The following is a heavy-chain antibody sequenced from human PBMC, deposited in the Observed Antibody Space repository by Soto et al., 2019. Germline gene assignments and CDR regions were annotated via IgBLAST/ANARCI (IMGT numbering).Heavy chain of an antibody. V-gene: IGHV3-30*18. CDR3: AKDGYQCGGDCRSWYYFDY. CDR2: ISYDGSNK. D-gene: IGHD2-21*02. J-gene: IGHJ4*02. CDR1: GFTFSSYG. Sequence: GGSLRLSCAASGFTFSSYGMHWVRQAPGKGLEWVAVISYDGSNKYYADSVKGRFTISRDNSKNTLYLQMNSLRAEDTAVYYCAKDGYQCGGDCRSWYYFDYWGQGTLVTVSS.